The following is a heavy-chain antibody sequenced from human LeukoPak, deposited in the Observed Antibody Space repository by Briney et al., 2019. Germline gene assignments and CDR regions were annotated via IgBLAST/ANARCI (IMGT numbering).Heavy chain of an antibody. CDR2: IKGDGSSK. CDR3: ATSHDSRGND. CDR1: GFTFSNYW. D-gene: IGHD3-22*01. V-gene: IGHV3-7*03. Sequence: GGSLRLSCAASGFTFSNYWMSWVRQAPGKGLEWVANIKGDGSSKYYMDSVKGRFTISRDNAKSSLYLQMNTLRAEDTAVYYCATSHDSRGNDWGQGTLVTVSS. J-gene: IGHJ4*02.